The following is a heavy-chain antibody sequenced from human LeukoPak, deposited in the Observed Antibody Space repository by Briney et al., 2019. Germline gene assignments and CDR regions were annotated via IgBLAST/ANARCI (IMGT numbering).Heavy chain of an antibody. V-gene: IGHV6-1*01. CDR2: TYYRSKWYN. Sequence: SQTLSLTCAISGDSVSSTTAAWNWIRRSPSRGLEWLGRTYYRSKWYNDYAVSMKSRIIINPDTSKNQFSLQLNSVTPDDTAVYYCARDVWGYDYWGQGTLVTVSS. J-gene: IGHJ4*02. CDR1: GDSVSSTTAA. CDR3: ARDVWGYDY. D-gene: IGHD7-27*01.